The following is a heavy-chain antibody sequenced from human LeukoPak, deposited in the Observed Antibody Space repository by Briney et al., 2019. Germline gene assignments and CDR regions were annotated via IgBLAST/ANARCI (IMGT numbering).Heavy chain of an antibody. CDR1: GFPFRSYS. CDR2: INGGSGATI. V-gene: IGHV3-48*02. D-gene: IGHD2-2*01. J-gene: IGHJ4*02. CDR3: ERGPAAAMED. Sequence: GGSLRLSCVASGFPFRSYSMSWVRQAPGKGLEWLSFINGGSGATIYYADSVKGRFTISRDNARNSLYLQMNSLRDEDSAVYYCERGPAAAMEDWGQGTLVTVSS.